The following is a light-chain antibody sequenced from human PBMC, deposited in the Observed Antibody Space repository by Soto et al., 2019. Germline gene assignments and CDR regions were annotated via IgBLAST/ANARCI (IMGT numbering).Light chain of an antibody. V-gene: IGLV2-14*01. CDR3: SSYTSSNNWV. CDR1: SSDVGNNNH. CDR2: EVS. Sequence: QSALTQPASVSGSPGQSIAISCSGTSSDVGNNNHVCWYQQNPGKAPKLMIFEVSNRPSGVSDRFSGSKSGNTASLTISGLQAEDEADYYCSSYTSSNNWVFGGGTKLTVL. J-gene: IGLJ3*02.